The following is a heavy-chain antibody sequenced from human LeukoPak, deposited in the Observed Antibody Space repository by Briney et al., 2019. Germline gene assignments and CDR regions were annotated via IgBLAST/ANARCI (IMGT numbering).Heavy chain of an antibody. V-gene: IGHV1-18*01. CDR1: GYTFTSYG. J-gene: IGHJ6*02. Sequence: SVRFSFKASGYTFTSYGISWVRRAPGQGLEWMGWISAYNGNTNYIQKLQGRVTMTTDTSTSTAYMELRSLRSDDTAVYYCARANKISYYCGMDVWGQGTTV. CDR2: ISAYNGNT. CDR3: ARANKISYYCGMDV.